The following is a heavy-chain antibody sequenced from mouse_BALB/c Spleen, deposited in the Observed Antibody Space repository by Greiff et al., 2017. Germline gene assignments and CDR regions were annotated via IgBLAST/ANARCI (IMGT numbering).Heavy chain of an antibody. J-gene: IGHJ1*01. V-gene: IGHV1-87*01. D-gene: IGHD2-1*01. CDR3: ARGGNYLYWYFDV. CDR1: GYTFTSYW. CDR2: IYPGDGDT. Sequence: QVQLKQSGAELARPGASVKLSCKASGYTFTSYWMQWVKQRPGQGLEWIGAIYPGDGDTRYTQKFKGKATLTADKSSSTAYMQLSSLASEDSAVYYCARGGNYLYWYFDVWGAGTTVTVSS.